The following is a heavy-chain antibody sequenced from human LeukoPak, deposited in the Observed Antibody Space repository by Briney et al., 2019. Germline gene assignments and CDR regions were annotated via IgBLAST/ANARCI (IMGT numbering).Heavy chain of an antibody. CDR3: AKTLHYGHFGKFDS. D-gene: IGHD4-17*01. Sequence: GGSLRLSCAASGFTVSSNYMSWVRQAPGKGLERVSVIYSGGSTYYADSVKGRSTISRDNSKNTLYLQMNSLRAEDTAIYYCAKTLHYGHFGKFDSWGQGTLVTVSS. CDR1: GFTVSSNY. J-gene: IGHJ4*02. CDR2: IYSGGST. V-gene: IGHV3-53*01.